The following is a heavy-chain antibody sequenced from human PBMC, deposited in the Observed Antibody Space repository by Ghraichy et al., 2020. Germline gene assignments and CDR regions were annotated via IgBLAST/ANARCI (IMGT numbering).Heavy chain of an antibody. D-gene: IGHD6-19*01. Sequence: ESLNISCTVSGGSISSSGHYWGWIRQPPGKGLEWIGSIYYSGTTYYNPSLKSRVTISVDTSKNQFSLKLSSVTAADTAVYYCARLTEYGSGRYWDYWGQGTLVTVSS. CDR2: IYYSGTT. CDR1: GGSISSSGHY. CDR3: ARLTEYGSGRYWDY. V-gene: IGHV4-39*01. J-gene: IGHJ4*02.